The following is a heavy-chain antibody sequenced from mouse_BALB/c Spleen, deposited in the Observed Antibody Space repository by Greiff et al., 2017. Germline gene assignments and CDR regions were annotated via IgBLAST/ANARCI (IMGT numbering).Heavy chain of an antibody. CDR3: ARFGSYYGNYGYAMDY. Sequence: QVQLQQSGAELARPGASVKMSCKASGYTFTSYTMHWVKQRPGQGLEWIGYINPSSGYTNYNQKFKDKATLTADKSSSTAYMQLSSLTSEDSAVYYCARFGSYYGNYGYAMDYWGQGTSVTVSS. CDR1: GYTFTSYT. D-gene: IGHD2-10*01. J-gene: IGHJ4*01. CDR2: INPSSGYT. V-gene: IGHV1-4*01.